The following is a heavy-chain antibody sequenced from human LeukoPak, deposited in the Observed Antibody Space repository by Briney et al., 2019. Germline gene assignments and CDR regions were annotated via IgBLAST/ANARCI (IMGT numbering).Heavy chain of an antibody. Sequence: ASVKVSCKPSHYTFTTYGISSGRQAPGQGLEWMGWISAYNGNTNYAQKLQGRVTITTDTSTSTAYMELRSLRSDDTAVYYCARLQSLYNLFNLMGQGTLVTVSS. V-gene: IGHV1-18*01. J-gene: IGHJ5*02. CDR2: ISAYNGNT. D-gene: IGHD6-19*01. CDR3: ARLQSLYNLFNL. CDR1: HYTFTTYG.